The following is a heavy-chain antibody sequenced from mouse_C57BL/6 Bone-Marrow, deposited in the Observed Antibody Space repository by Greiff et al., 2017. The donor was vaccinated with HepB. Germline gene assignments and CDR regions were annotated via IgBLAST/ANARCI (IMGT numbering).Heavy chain of an antibody. CDR1: GYTFTDYY. J-gene: IGHJ3*01. D-gene: IGHD1-1*01. V-gene: IGHV1-26*01. CDR2: INPNNGGT. Sequence: VQLQQSGPELVKPGASVKISCKASGYTFTDYYMNWVKQSHGKSLEWIGDINPNNGGTSYNQKFKGKATLTVDKSSSTAYMELRSLTSEDSAVYYCAKIYYYGRGFAYWGQGTLVTVSA. CDR3: AKIYYYGRGFAY.